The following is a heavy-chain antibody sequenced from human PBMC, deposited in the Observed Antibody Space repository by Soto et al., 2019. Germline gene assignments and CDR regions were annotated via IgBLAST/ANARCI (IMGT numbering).Heavy chain of an antibody. CDR1: GCSISCYY. CDR2: IYYSGST. D-gene: IGHD3-22*01. J-gene: IGHJ3*02. CDR3: ARHVMGDYYDSSGYGDAFDI. Sequence: SDTLSLTCTVTGCSISCYYWSWILQPAWQGLEWIGYIYYSGSTNYNPSLKSRVTISVDTSKNQFSLKLSSVTAADTAVYYCARHVMGDYYDSSGYGDAFDIWGQGTMVTVS. V-gene: IGHV4-59*08.